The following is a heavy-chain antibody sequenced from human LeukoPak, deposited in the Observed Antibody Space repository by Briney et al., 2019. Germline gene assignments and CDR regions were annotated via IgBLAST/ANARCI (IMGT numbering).Heavy chain of an antibody. V-gene: IGHV3-30*02. J-gene: IGHJ6*03. CDR3: AKDPNYYDIYYYYYMDV. CDR1: GFTFSSYG. D-gene: IGHD3-22*01. Sequence: GGSLRLSCAASGFTFSSYGMHWVRQAPGKGLEWVAFIRCDGSNKYYADSVKGRFTISRDNSKNTLYLQMNSLRAEDTAVYYCAKDPNYYDIYYYYYMDVWGKGTTVTVSS. CDR2: IRCDGSNK.